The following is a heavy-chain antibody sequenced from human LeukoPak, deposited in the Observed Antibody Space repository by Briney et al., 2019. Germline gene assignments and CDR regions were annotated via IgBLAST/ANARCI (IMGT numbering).Heavy chain of an antibody. J-gene: IGHJ4*02. Sequence: GGSLRLSCAASGFTFSSYAMSWVRQAPGKGLEWVSTISDSGGSTYYADSVKGRFTISRDNSKNTLYLQMNSLRAEDTAVYYCARDEDYGDYADYWGQGTLVTVSS. D-gene: IGHD4-17*01. CDR2: ISDSGGST. CDR1: GFTFSSYA. V-gene: IGHV3-23*01. CDR3: ARDEDYGDYADY.